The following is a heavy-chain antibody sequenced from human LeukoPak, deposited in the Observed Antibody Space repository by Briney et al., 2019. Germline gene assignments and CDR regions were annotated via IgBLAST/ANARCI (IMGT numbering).Heavy chain of an antibody. V-gene: IGHV3-23*01. Sequence: GGSLRLSCAAFGLTFSNYAINWVRQAPGKGLEWVSSITGSGGGTYYADSVKGRFNISRDNSKNTLYLQMNSLRAEDTAVYYCAKDRWVSGSDNYYTLFDYWDQGTLVTVSS. CDR3: AKDRWVSGSDNYYTLFDY. D-gene: IGHD3-10*01. CDR1: GLTFSNYA. J-gene: IGHJ4*02. CDR2: ITGSGGGT.